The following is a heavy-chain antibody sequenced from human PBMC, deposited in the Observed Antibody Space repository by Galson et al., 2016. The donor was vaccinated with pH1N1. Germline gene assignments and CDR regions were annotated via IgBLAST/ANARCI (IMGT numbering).Heavy chain of an antibody. CDR1: GFSLSTSGVG. J-gene: IGHJ4*02. V-gene: IGHV2-5*02. CDR2: IYWDDDQ. CDR3: VQSGHGDYDGYFDY. D-gene: IGHD4-17*01. Sequence: PALVKPTQTLTLTCTFSGFSLSTSGVGVGWIRQPPGKALEWLALIYWDDDQRYRPSLKSRLPITKDPPKNQVVLTMTNKDPGDTATYYCVQSGHGDYDGYFDYWGQGTLVSVSS.